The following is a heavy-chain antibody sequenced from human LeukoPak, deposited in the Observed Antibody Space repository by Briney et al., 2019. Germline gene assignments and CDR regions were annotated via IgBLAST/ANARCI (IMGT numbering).Heavy chain of an antibody. CDR3: ARGFQLH. CDR1: GGSISSSRYY. D-gene: IGHD3-10*01. J-gene: IGHJ4*02. V-gene: IGHV4-39*01. Sequence: SETLSLTCTVSGGSISSSRYYWGWIRQSPGKGLEWIGTIYYSGNTYYNPSLKSRVTISVDTSKNQFSLKVSSVTAADTAVYYCARGFQLHWGQGTLVTVSS. CDR2: IYYSGNT.